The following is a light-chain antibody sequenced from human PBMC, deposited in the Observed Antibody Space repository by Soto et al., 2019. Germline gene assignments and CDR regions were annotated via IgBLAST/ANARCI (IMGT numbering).Light chain of an antibody. J-gene: IGLJ3*02. V-gene: IGLV2-14*01. CDR2: EVT. CDR3: SSYTSQNTRV. Sequence: QSALTQPASVSGSPGQSITISCTGTSVDVGGYNHVSWYQQHPGKAPKLLIYEVTDRPSGVSNRFSGSKSGNTASLTISGLQTEDEADYFCSSYTSQNTRVFGGGTKLTVL. CDR1: SVDVGGYNH.